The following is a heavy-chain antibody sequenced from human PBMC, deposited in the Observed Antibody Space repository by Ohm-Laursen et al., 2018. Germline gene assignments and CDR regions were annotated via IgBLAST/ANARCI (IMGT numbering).Heavy chain of an antibody. CDR1: GFTFSSYG. D-gene: IGHD4-17*01. CDR2: ISYDGSNK. Sequence: SLRLSCSASGFTFSSYGMHWVRQAPGKGLEWVAVISYDGSNKYYADSVKGRFTISRDNSKNTLYLQMNSLRAEDTAVYYCAKERVPDYGDYLDAFDIWGQGTMVTVSS. J-gene: IGHJ3*02. CDR3: AKERVPDYGDYLDAFDI. V-gene: IGHV3-30*18.